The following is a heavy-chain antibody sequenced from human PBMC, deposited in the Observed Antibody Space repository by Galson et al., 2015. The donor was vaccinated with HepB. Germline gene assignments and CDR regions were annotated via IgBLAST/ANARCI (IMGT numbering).Heavy chain of an antibody. V-gene: IGHV3-30-3*01. D-gene: IGHD4-17*01. J-gene: IGHJ4*02. Sequence: SLRLSCAASGFTFSSYAMHWVRQAPGKGLEWVAVISYDGSNKYYADSVKGRFTISRDNSKNALYLQMNSLRAEDTAVYYCASLAPTVTKDYWGQGTLVTVSS. CDR3: ASLAPTVTKDY. CDR1: GFTFSSYA. CDR2: ISYDGSNK.